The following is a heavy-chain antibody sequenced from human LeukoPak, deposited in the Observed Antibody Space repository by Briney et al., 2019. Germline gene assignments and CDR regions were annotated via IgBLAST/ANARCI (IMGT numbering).Heavy chain of an antibody. CDR1: GGSISSGDYY. CDR2: IYYSGST. V-gene: IGHV4-30-4*08. Sequence: PSQTLPLTCTVSGGSISSGDYYWSWIRQPPGKGLEWIGYIYYSGSTYYNPSLKSRVTISVDTSKNQFSLKLSSVTAADTAVYYCARALGYCSSTSCSLLDYWGQGTLVTVSS. D-gene: IGHD2-2*01. CDR3: ARALGYCSSTSCSLLDY. J-gene: IGHJ4*02.